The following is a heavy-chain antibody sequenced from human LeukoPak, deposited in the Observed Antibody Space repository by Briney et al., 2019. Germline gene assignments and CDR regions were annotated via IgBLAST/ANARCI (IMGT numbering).Heavy chain of an antibody. CDR2: INHSGST. J-gene: IGHJ3*02. Sequence: SETLSLTCTVSGGSISSSSYYWGWIRQPPGKGLEWIGEINHSGSTNYNPSLKSRVIISVDTSKNQFSLKLSSVTAADTAVYYCARALGELSLYGAFDIWGQGTMVTVSS. D-gene: IGHD3-16*02. V-gene: IGHV4-39*07. CDR3: ARALGELSLYGAFDI. CDR1: GGSISSSSYY.